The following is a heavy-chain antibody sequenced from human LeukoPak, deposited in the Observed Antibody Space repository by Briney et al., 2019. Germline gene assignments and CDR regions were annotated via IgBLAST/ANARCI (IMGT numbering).Heavy chain of an antibody. J-gene: IGHJ4*02. Sequence: ASVKVSCKASGYTFTGLYMHWVRQAPGQGLEWMGRINPNSGGTNYAQNFQGRVTMTRDTSISTAYMELSRLTSDDTAVYYCARGGPYYYDSSGYVHFDSWGQGTLVTVSS. CDR1: GYTFTGLY. V-gene: IGHV1-2*06. CDR2: INPNSGGT. D-gene: IGHD3-22*01. CDR3: ARGGPYYYDSSGYVHFDS.